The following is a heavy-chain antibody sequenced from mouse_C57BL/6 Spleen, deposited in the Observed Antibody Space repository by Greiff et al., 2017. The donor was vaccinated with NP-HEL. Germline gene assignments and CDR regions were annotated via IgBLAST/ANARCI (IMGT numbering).Heavy chain of an antibody. D-gene: IGHD2-4*01. CDR3: TREGYDYDFDY. V-gene: IGHV5-9-1*02. CDR1: GFTFSSYA. Sequence: EVQGVESGEGLVKPGGSLKLSCAASGFTFSSYAMSWVRQTPEKRLEWVAYISSGGDYIYYADTVKGRFTISRDNARNTLYLQMSSLKSEDTAMYYCTREGYDYDFDYWGQGTTLTVSS. J-gene: IGHJ2*01. CDR2: ISSGGDYI.